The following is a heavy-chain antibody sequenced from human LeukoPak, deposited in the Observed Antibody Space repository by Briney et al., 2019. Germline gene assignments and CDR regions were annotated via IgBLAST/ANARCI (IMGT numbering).Heavy chain of an antibody. CDR1: GFTFSSYS. Sequence: GGSLRLSCAASGFTFSSYSMNWVRQAPVKGLEWVSSISSSSSYIYYADSVKGRFTISRDNAKNSLYLQMNSLRAEDTAVYYCARDLSGYSYGFDYWGQGTLVTVSS. CDR3: ARDLSGYSYGFDY. V-gene: IGHV3-21*01. D-gene: IGHD5-18*01. J-gene: IGHJ4*02. CDR2: ISSSSSYI.